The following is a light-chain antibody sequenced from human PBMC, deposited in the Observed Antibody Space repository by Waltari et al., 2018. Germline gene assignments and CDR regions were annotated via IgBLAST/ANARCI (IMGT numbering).Light chain of an antibody. CDR1: SGSIASNF. J-gene: IGLJ3*02. CDR3: QSYDGSGSWV. V-gene: IGLV6-57*04. CDR2: EDH. Sequence: FMLTKPHSVSECPGQTLTIPCTRRSGSIASNFVQWYQQRPGTASTTVIYEDHQRPSGVPYRFSGSCDRSSNSASLTISGLKTEDEAEYYCQSYDGSGSWVFGGGTKLTVL.